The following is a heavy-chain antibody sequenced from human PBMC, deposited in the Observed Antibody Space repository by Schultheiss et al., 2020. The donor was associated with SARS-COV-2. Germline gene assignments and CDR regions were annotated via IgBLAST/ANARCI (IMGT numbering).Heavy chain of an antibody. CDR2: IKCDGSEK. CDR3: AKSRPGMDV. V-gene: IGHV3-52*01. J-gene: IGHJ6*02. CDR1: GFTFSSYA. Sequence: GGSLRLSCAASGFTFSSYAMHWVRQAPEKGLEWVADIKCDGSEKYYVDSVKGRLTISRDNSKNTLYLQVNSLRAEDTAVYYCAKSRPGMDVWGQGTTVTVSS.